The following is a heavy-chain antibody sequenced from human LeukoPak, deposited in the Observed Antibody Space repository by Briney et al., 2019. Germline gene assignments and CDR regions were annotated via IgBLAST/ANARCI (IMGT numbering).Heavy chain of an antibody. CDR1: GGSISSGDYY. J-gene: IGHJ5*02. CDR3: ARVGGAYYDFWSGYYRGNDWFDP. D-gene: IGHD3-3*01. V-gene: IGHV4-30-4*08. Sequence: SQTLSLTCTVSGGSISSGDYYWSWIRQPPGKGLEWIGYIYYSGSTYYNPSLKSRVTISVDTSKNQFSLKLSSVTAADTAVYYCARVGGAYYDFWSGYYRGNDWFDPWGQGTLVTVSS. CDR2: IYYSGST.